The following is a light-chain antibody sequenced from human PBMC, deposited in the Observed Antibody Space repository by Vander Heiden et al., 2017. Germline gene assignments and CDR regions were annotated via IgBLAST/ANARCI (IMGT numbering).Light chain of an antibody. CDR3: SSYTSSLTRV. J-gene: IGLJ1*01. Sequence: QFALTQPAPVSGSPGQSITISCTGTSSDVGAYNYVSWYQQHPGKAPKVMISDVSNRPSGVSNRFSGSKSGNTASLTISGLQAEDEADYYCSSYTSSLTRVFGSGTKVTVL. CDR1: SSDVGAYNY. V-gene: IGLV2-14*01. CDR2: DVS.